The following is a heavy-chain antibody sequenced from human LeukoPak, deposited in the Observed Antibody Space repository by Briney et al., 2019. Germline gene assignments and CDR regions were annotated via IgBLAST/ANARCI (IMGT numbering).Heavy chain of an antibody. V-gene: IGHV3-9*01. J-gene: IGHJ4*02. CDR2: ITSDGNHK. Sequence: PGGSLRLSCAASGFNFNVHAMHWVRHVPGKGLEWVSGITSDGNHKGYADAVKDRFTISRDNPKNSLYLQMNNLGAEDTAFYFCVRDMGAAVAGPLHSYYLDYWGQGTLVTVS. D-gene: IGHD6-19*01. CDR1: GFNFNVHA. CDR3: VRDMGAAVAGPLHSYYLDY.